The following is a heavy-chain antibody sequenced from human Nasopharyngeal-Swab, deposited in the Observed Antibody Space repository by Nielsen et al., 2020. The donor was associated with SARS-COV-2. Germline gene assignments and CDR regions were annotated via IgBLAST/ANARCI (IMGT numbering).Heavy chain of an antibody. CDR3: ARGHRGYSGYDYYYYYMDV. V-gene: IGHV1-8*01. D-gene: IGHD5-12*01. CDR2: MNPNSGNT. Sequence: WVRHAPGQGCGWMGWMNPNSGNTGYAQKFQGRVTMTRNTSISTAYMELSSLRSEDTAVYYCARGHRGYSGYDYYYYYMDVWGKGTTVTVSS. J-gene: IGHJ6*03.